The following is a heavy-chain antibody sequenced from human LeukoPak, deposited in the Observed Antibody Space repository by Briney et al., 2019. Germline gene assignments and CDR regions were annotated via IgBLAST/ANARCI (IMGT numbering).Heavy chain of an antibody. CDR1: GFTFSDYY. Sequence: PGGSLRLSCAASGFTFSDYYMSWIRQAPGKGLEWVSYISSSGSTIYYADSVKGRFTISRDNAKNSLYLQMNSLRAEDTAVYYCAREVVLSTSAWFEYWGLGTLVTVSS. CDR2: ISSSGSTI. CDR3: AREVVLSTSAWFEY. V-gene: IGHV3-11*04. J-gene: IGHJ4*02. D-gene: IGHD3-22*01.